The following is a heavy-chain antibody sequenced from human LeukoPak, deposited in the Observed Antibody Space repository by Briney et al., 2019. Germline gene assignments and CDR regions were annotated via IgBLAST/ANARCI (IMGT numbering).Heavy chain of an antibody. D-gene: IGHD3-10*01. Sequence: GASVKVSCKASGYTFTDYYLHWVRQAPGQGLEGMGWINPNSGGTNYAQKFQGRVTMTRDTSISTAYMELRGLTSDDTAVYYCARDQEGGSGTFDPWGQGTLVTVSS. V-gene: IGHV1-2*02. CDR1: GYTFTDYY. J-gene: IGHJ5*02. CDR3: ARDQEGGSGTFDP. CDR2: INPNSGGT.